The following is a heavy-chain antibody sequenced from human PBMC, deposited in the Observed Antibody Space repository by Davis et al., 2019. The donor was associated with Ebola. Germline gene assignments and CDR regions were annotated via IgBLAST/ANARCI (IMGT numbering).Heavy chain of an antibody. V-gene: IGHV3-7*01. CDR1: GFTFSSYW. CDR2: IKQDGSEK. J-gene: IGHJ6*02. CDR3: ARVRHYGMDV. Sequence: GESLKISCAASGFTFSSYWMSWVRQAPGKGLEWVANIKQDGSEKYYVDSVKGRFTISRDSAKNSLYLQMNSLRAEDTAVYYCARVRHYGMDVWGQGTTVTVS.